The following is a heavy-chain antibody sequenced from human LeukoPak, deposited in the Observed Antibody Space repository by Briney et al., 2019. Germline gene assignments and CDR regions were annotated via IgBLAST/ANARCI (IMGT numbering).Heavy chain of an antibody. Sequence: GRSLRLSCAASGFIFEAYGMYWVRHAPGKGLGWVAGITWDSDDMAYADSVKGLFTISRDNAKNCLYLQMNSLTVEDTAFYYCTRVSSWRTGFDYWGQRTLVTVAS. V-gene: IGHV3-9*01. D-gene: IGHD1-1*01. CDR2: ITWDSDDM. CDR1: GFIFEAYG. J-gene: IGHJ4*02. CDR3: TRVSSWRTGFDY.